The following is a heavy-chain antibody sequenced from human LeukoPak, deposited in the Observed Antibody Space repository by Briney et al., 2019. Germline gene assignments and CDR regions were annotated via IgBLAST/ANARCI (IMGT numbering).Heavy chain of an antibody. D-gene: IGHD2/OR15-2a*01. Sequence: GGSLRLSCAASGFTFSSYSMNWVRQAPGKGLEWVSYISSSSSTIYYADSVKGRFTISRDNAKNPLYLQMNSLRAEDTAVYYCARLSFLAYYYYGMDVWGQGTTVTVSS. CDR2: ISSSSSTI. CDR1: GFTFSSYS. CDR3: ARLSFLAYYYYGMDV. J-gene: IGHJ6*02. V-gene: IGHV3-48*01.